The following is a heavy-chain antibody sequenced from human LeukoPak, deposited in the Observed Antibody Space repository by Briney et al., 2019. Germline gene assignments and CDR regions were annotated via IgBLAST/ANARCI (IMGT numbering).Heavy chain of an antibody. CDR1: GYTLTELS. CDR3: ATRPYYYDSSGYYYEY. J-gene: IGHJ4*02. V-gene: IGHV1-24*01. D-gene: IGHD3-22*01. CDR2: FDPEDGET. Sequence: ASVKVSCKVSGYTLTELSMHWVRQVPGKGLEWMGGFDPEDGETIYAQKFQGRVTMTEDTSTDTAYVELSSLRSEDTAVYYCATRPYYYDSSGYYYEYWGQGTLVTVSS.